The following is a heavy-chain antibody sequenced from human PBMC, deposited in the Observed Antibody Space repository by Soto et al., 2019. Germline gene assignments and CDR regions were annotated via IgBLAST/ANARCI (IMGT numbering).Heavy chain of an antibody. Sequence: ASVKVSCKASGYTFTHYYIHWVRQAPGQGLEWMGIINPNVGITTYAQKFRAGFSMTRDTSTSTVYLELSSLRSEDSAVYYCETCVNSAMAFDYWGQGTLVTVSS. CDR1: GYTFTHYY. CDR2: INPNVGIT. CDR3: ETCVNSAMAFDY. V-gene: IGHV1-46*01. J-gene: IGHJ4*02. D-gene: IGHD5-18*01.